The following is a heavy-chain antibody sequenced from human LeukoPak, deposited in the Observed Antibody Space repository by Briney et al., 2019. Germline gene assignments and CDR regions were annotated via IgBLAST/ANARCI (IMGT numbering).Heavy chain of an antibody. D-gene: IGHD5-24*01. Sequence: ASVKVSCKASGGSFSNYVITWVRQAPGQGLEWMGRIIPVLGVSNFAQKFQGRVAITADKATNTAHMELSRLESGDTAVYFCVSDRSDGGFPESNGYPTFDLWGRGTLVTVSS. CDR3: VSDRSDGGFPESNGYPTFDL. V-gene: IGHV1-69*04. CDR2: IIPVLGVS. CDR1: GGSFSNYV. J-gene: IGHJ2*01.